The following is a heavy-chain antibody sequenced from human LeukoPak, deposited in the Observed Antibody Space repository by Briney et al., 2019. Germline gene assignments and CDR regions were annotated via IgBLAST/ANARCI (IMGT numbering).Heavy chain of an antibody. Sequence: GSLRLSCAASGFTFSNYYMSWVRQAPGKGLEWVANIKEDESERYYVDSVKGRFTISRDNAKNSLYLQMNSLRAEDTAVYYCARASQFYNDNTGYPQFFQNWGLGTLVTVS. CDR1: GFTFSNYY. CDR3: ARASQFYNDNTGYPQFFQN. CDR2: IKEDESER. J-gene: IGHJ1*01. D-gene: IGHD3-9*01. V-gene: IGHV3-7*01.